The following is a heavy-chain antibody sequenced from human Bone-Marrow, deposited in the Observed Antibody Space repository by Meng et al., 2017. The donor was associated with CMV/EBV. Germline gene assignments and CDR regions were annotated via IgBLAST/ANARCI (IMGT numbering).Heavy chain of an antibody. Sequence: VERGGSGGGLVQPGGSLKLPCAASGFTFSGSAMHWVRQASGKGLEWVGRIRSKANSYATAYAASVKGRFTISRDDSKNTAYLQMNSLKTEDTAVYYCTTRSSIAARGDYWGQGTLVTVSS. V-gene: IGHV3-73*02. CDR2: IRSKANSYAT. CDR1: GFTFSGSA. J-gene: IGHJ4*02. CDR3: TTRSSIAARGDY. D-gene: IGHD6-6*01.